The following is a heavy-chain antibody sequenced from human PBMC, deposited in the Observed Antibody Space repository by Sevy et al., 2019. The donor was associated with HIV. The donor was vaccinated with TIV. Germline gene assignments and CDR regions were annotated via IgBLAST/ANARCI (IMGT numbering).Heavy chain of an antibody. CDR2: INQDGSKK. CDR3: AKGDTSTRYYYYGMDV. V-gene: IGHV3-7*03. CDR1: GFTFSSYW. J-gene: IGHJ6*02. Sequence: GGSLRLSCAASGFTFSSYWMTWVRQAPGQGLEWVANINQDGSKKYYVDSVKGRFTISRDNSKKTLYLQMNSLRAEDTALYYCAKGDTSTRYYYYGMDVWGQGTAVTVSS. D-gene: IGHD2-2*01.